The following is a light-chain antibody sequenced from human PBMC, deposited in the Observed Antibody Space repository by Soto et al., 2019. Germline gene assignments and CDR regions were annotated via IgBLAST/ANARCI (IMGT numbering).Light chain of an antibody. CDR3: QQYGSSPLWT. J-gene: IGKJ1*01. Sequence: ETVLTQSPGTLYLSPGDRATISCRASQSVSSSYLAWYQQKPGQAPRLLIYGASSRATGIPDRFSGSGSGTDFTLTISRLEPEDVAVYYCQQYGSSPLWTFGQGTKVDI. CDR1: QSVSSSY. V-gene: IGKV3-20*01. CDR2: GAS.